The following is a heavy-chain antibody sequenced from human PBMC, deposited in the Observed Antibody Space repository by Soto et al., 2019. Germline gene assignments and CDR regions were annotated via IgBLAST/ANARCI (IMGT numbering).Heavy chain of an antibody. D-gene: IGHD6-13*01. J-gene: IGHJ5*02. CDR2: IFSNDEK. Sequence: QVTLKESGPVLVKPTETLTLTGTVSGFSLSNARMGVSWIHQPPGKALEWLAHIFSNDEKSYSTSLKSRLTISKDTTKSQVVLTMTNMDPVDTDTNYCARIGGQQLVYWFDPWGQGTLVTVSS. CDR3: ARIGGQQLVYWFDP. V-gene: IGHV2-26*01. CDR1: GFSLSNARMG.